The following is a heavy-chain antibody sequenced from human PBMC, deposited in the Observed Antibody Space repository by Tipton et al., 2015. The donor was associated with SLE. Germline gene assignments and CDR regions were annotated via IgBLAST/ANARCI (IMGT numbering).Heavy chain of an antibody. CDR1: GFTFDDYT. CDR3: AKHGDEWELLGFYFVY. Sequence: SLRLSCAASGFTFDDYTMHWVRQRPGKGLEWVSLITWDGGTTYYADSVKGRFTISRDNSKSSLYLQMNSLTTEDTALYYCAKHGDEWELLGFYFVYWGQGTLVSVSS. D-gene: IGHD1-26*01. J-gene: IGHJ4*02. CDR2: ITWDGGTT. V-gene: IGHV3-43*01.